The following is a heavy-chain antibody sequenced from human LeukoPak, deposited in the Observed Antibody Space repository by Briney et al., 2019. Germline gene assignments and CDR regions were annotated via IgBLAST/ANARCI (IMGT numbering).Heavy chain of an antibody. CDR2: ITGSGGST. V-gene: IGHV3-23*01. J-gene: IGHJ6*02. D-gene: IGHD4-17*01. CDR1: AFGFTFSNHA. CDR3: AKERWVYHHGAYPVSYGMDV. Sequence: PGGSLRLSCPPSAFGFTFSNHAMTWVRQAPGKGLDWFSAITGSGGSTYYADSVKGRFTISRDNSKNTLYLQMNSIRPEDMAGYYCAKERWVYHHGAYPVSYGMDVWGLGTTVTVSS.